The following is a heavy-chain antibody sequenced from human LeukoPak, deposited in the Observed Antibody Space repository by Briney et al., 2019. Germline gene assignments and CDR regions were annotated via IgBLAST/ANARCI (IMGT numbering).Heavy chain of an antibody. V-gene: IGHV5-51*01. D-gene: IGHD5-24*01. J-gene: IGHJ4*02. CDR2: IYPGDSDT. Sequence: PGESLKISCKGSGYSFTSFWIGWVRQMPGKGLEWMGIIYPGDSDTRYSPSFQGQVTMSADKSINTTCLQWSSLKASDTAMYFCARRGYNIKAGLDDWGQGTLVTVSS. CDR3: ARRGYNIKAGLDD. CDR1: GYSFTSFW.